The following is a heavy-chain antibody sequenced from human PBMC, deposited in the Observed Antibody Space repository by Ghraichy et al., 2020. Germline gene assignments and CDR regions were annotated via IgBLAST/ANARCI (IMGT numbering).Heavy chain of an antibody. J-gene: IGHJ2*01. Sequence: SETLSLTCTVSGGSISSYYWSWIRQPPGKGLEWIGYIYYSGSTNYNPSLKSRVTISVDTSKNQFSLKLSSVTAADTVVYYCAREETWNWYFDLWGRGTLVTVSS. V-gene: IGHV4-59*01. D-gene: IGHD5-12*01. CDR3: AREETWNWYFDL. CDR2: IYYSGST. CDR1: GGSISSYY.